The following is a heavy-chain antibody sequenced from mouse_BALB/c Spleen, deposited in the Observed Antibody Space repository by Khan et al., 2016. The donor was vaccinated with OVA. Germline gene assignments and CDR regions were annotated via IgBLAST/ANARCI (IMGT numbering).Heavy chain of an antibody. Sequence: QVQLKESGPGLVAPSQSLSITCTISGFSLTDYGIHWVRQPPGKGLEWLVLMWGDGTTSSNSALKSRLTISKDNSKSQVFLKMNSLQTDDTAMYCCSRQPYYHYNVMDYWGQGTSVTVSS. CDR1: GFSLTDYG. D-gene: IGHD2-10*01. J-gene: IGHJ4*01. CDR2: MWGDGTT. V-gene: IGHV2-6-1*01. CDR3: SRQPYYHYNVMDY.